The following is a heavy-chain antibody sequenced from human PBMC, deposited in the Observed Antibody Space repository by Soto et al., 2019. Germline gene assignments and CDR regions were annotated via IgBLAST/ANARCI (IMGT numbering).Heavy chain of an antibody. D-gene: IGHD3-16*02. Sequence: ASVKVSCKASGYTFTDYAIHWVRQAPGQRLEWMGWINAGNGNTKSSQKFQGRVTITRDTSASTAYMELSSLRSEDTAVYYCARSAVSPFGGLIGPFDYWGQGNLVTSPQ. CDR3: ARSAVSPFGGLIGPFDY. CDR2: INAGNGNT. J-gene: IGHJ4*02. CDR1: GYTFTDYA. V-gene: IGHV1-3*01.